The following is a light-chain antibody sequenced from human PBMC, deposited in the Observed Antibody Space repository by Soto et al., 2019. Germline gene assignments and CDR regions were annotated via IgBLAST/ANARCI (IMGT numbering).Light chain of an antibody. CDR3: MQGTHWPYT. CDR2: KVS. V-gene: IGKV2-30*01. CDR1: QSLVTSDGNTY. J-gene: IGKJ2*01. Sequence: DVVMTQSPLSLPVTLGQPASISCRSSQSLVTSDGNTYLNWFQQRPGQSPRRLIYKVSNRDSGVPDSLSGSESGTDFTLQISRVEAEDVGVYYCMQGTHWPYTLGQGTKLEIK.